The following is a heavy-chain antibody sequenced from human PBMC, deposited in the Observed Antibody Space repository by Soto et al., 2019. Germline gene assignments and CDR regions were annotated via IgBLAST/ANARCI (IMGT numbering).Heavy chain of an antibody. J-gene: IGHJ4*02. CDR2: IYYSGST. Sequence: SETLSLTCTVSGGSISSYYWSWIRQPPGKGLEWIGDIYYSGSTTYNPSPKSRVTLSVDTSKNQFSLKLSSVAAADTAVYYCAGETSRSSLPYDWGQGTLVTVSS. CDR1: GGSISSYY. CDR3: AGETSRSSLPYD. V-gene: IGHV4-59*01. D-gene: IGHD6-6*01.